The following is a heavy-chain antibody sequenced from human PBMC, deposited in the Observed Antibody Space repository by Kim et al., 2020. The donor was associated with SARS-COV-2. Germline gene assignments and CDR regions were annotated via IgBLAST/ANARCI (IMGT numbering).Heavy chain of an antibody. V-gene: IGHV5-51*01. J-gene: IGHJ6*02. CDR2: IYPGDSDT. Sequence: GESLKISCQGSGYNFRDFWIVWVRQMPGKGLEVMGIIYPGDSDTRYTPSFRGQVTISADNSISTAYLHWSSLKASDSAIYYCTRLSWGAGMIFHKEHREGRQGFAVGGQGTTVTVSS. CDR1: GYNFRDFW. D-gene: IGHD1-26*01. CDR3: TRLSWGAGMIFHKEHREGRQGFAV.